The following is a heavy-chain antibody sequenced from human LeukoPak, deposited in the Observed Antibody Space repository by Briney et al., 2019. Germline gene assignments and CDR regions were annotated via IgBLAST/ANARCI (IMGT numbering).Heavy chain of an antibody. D-gene: IGHD5-12*01. CDR1: GSIFSRYD. CDR2: MSVDSKYM. CDR3: VSGVTGCDI. J-gene: IGHJ4*02. V-gene: IGHV3-30*03. Sequence: PGRSLRLSCVASGSIFSRYDVHWVRQAPGKGLEWVAGMSVDSKYMYYVASVKGRFIISRDNAKNTLYLQMNIRRTQDPAVYYCVSGVTGCDIWGQGALNTVSP.